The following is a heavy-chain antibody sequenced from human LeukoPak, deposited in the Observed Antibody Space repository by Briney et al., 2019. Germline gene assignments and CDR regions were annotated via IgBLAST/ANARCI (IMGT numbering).Heavy chain of an antibody. V-gene: IGHV4-38-2*02. J-gene: IGHJ6*03. CDR3: ARGPLTGNYYYMDV. CDR1: GYSISSGFY. Sequence: SETLSLTCTVSGYSISSGFYWAWIRQPPGKGLEWIGYIYHSGSTYYNPSLKSRVTISVDRSKNQFSLKLSSVTAADTAVYYCARGPLTGNYYYMDVWGKGTTVTVSS. D-gene: IGHD7-27*01. CDR2: IYHSGST.